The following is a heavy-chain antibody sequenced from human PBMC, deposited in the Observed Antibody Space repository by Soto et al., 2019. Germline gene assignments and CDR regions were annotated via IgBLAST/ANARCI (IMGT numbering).Heavy chain of an antibody. CDR2: IGASGGTS. CDR1: GFIFSNYV. V-gene: IGHV3-23*04. J-gene: IGHJ4*01. CDR3: AKRPRALLTFDX. Sequence: EVQLVDSGGGLVQPGGSLRLSCAASGFIFSNYVMSWVRQAPGKGVEWVSSIGASGGTSYYEDSVKGRFTLSRDNSKNTLYLQMNSLRAEDTAIYYCAKRPRALLTFDXWGQGTLVTVSS.